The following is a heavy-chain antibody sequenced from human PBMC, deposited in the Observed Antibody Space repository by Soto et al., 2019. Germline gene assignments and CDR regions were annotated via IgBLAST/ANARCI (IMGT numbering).Heavy chain of an antibody. CDR1: GASFDSYT. CDR2: IIPIFGTT. Sequence: QVLLVQSGAEVRKSGSSVKVSCKLSGASFDSYTITWVRQAPGQGLEWMGGIIPIFGTTNYAQKFQGRLTITADGFTSAAYMDLSSLTSEDTAVYYCARGPLYDLESGMYWYFDLWGRGTLVTVSS. D-gene: IGHD1-26*01. J-gene: IGHJ2*01. V-gene: IGHV1-69*01. CDR3: ARGPLYDLESGMYWYFDL.